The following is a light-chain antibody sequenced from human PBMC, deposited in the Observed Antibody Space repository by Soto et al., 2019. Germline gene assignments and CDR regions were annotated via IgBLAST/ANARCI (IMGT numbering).Light chain of an antibody. Sequence: QSVLTQPPSVSGAPGQRVTISCTGSSSSIGARYDVHWYQQLPGTAPKLLIYGNNNRPSGVPDRFSGSKSGTSASLAITGLQAEDEADYYCQSYDRSLSGLFVFGTGTKPTVL. CDR1: SSSIGARYD. CDR2: GNN. J-gene: IGLJ1*01. CDR3: QSYDRSLSGLFV. V-gene: IGLV1-40*01.